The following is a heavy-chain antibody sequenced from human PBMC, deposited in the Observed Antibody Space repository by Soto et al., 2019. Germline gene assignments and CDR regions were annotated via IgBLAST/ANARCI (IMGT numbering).Heavy chain of an antibody. CDR1: GYTFTSYG. CDR2: ISAYNGNT. Sequence: ASVKVSCKASGYTFTSYGISWVRQAPGQGLEWMGWISAYNGNTNYAQKLQGGVTMTTDTSTSTAYMELRSLRSDDTAVYYCARDWEIGAAAGLDDAFDIWGQGTMVTVSS. CDR3: ARDWEIGAAAGLDDAFDI. J-gene: IGHJ3*02. V-gene: IGHV1-18*01. D-gene: IGHD6-13*01.